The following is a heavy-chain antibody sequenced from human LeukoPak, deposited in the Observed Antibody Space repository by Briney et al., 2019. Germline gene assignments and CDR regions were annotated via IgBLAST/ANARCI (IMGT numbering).Heavy chain of an antibody. J-gene: IGHJ4*02. CDR1: GFTFSSYG. Sequence: GGSLRLSCAASGFTFSSYGMHWVRQAPGKGLEWVAVIPYDGSNKYYADSVKGRSTISRDNSKNTLYLQMNSLRAEDTAVCYCAKDPLDYWGQGTLVTVSS. CDR3: AKDPLDY. V-gene: IGHV3-30*18. CDR2: IPYDGSNK.